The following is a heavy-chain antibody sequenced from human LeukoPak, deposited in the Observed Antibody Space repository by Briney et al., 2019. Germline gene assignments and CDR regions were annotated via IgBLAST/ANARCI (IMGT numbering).Heavy chain of an antibody. V-gene: IGHV3-11*01. J-gene: IGHJ4*02. CDR3: AKVQPEEVGATKGGGDYFDY. CDR2: ISSSGSTI. Sequence: GGSLRLSCAASGFTFSDYYMSWIRQAPGKGLEWVSYISSSGSTIYYADSVKGRFTISRDNAKNSLYLQMNSLRAEDTAVYYCAKVQPEEVGATKGGGDYFDYWGQGTLVTVSS. D-gene: IGHD1-26*01. CDR1: GFTFSDYY.